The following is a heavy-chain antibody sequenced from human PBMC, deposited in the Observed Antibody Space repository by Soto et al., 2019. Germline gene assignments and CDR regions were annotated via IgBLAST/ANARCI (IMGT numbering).Heavy chain of an antibody. J-gene: IGHJ4*02. Sequence: EVQLLESGGGLVQPGGSLRLSCAASGFTFRSYGMSWVRQAPGKGLEWVSIISGSGGTTFYADSVKGRFTISRDNSKNTLYVQMDSLRAEDTDVYYCAKDRGYGGNSAFDFWGQGTLVTVSS. V-gene: IGHV3-23*01. CDR1: GFTFRSYG. CDR2: ISGSGGTT. D-gene: IGHD2-21*02. CDR3: AKDRGYGGNSAFDF.